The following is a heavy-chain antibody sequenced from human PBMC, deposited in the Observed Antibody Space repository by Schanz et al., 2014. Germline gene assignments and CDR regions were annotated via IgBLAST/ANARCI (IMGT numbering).Heavy chain of an antibody. Sequence: QVQLVQSGADVKKPGSSVRVSCKASGGTFNSYTINWVRQAPGQGLEWMGRFIPILDVGNYAQQFQGRVTFTADKSTSTVYMELSSLRSEDTAVYYCARDGVDAAAGGNYWGQGTLVTVSS. CDR3: ARDGVDAAAGGNY. D-gene: IGHD6-13*01. CDR2: FIPILDVG. CDR1: GGTFNSYT. V-gene: IGHV1-69*08. J-gene: IGHJ4*02.